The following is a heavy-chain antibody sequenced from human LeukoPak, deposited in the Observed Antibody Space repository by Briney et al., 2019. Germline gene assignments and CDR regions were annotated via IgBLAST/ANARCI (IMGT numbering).Heavy chain of an antibody. CDR3: ARGEEKATITALDS. J-gene: IGHJ4*02. CDR1: GFTFSDFG. CDR2: ISSSSSYI. Sequence: GGSLRLSCAASGFTFSDFGMHWVRQAPGKGLEWVSAISSSSSYIYYADSIKGRFTISRDNAENSLYLQMNSLRAVDTAVYFCARGEEKATITALDSWGQGTLVTVSS. D-gene: IGHD5-24*01. V-gene: IGHV3-21*01.